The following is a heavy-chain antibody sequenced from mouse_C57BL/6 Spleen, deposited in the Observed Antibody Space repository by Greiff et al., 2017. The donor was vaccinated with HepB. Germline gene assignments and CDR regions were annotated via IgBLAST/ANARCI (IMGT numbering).Heavy chain of an antibody. D-gene: IGHD3-3*01. CDR1: GYAFSSSW. Sequence: VQLVESGPELVKPGASVKISCKASGYAFSSSWMNWVKQRPGKGLEWIGRIYPGDGDTNYNGKFKGKATLTADKSSSTAYMQLSSLTSEDSAVYVCARMWGRRDFDYWGQGTTLTVSS. CDR2: IYPGDGDT. V-gene: IGHV1-82*01. J-gene: IGHJ2*01. CDR3: ARMWGRRDFDY.